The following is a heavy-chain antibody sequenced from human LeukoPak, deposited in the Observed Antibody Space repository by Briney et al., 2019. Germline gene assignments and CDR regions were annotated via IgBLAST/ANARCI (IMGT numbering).Heavy chain of an antibody. V-gene: IGHV3-66*01. CDR2: IYSGGST. D-gene: IGHD3-16*01. Sequence: GGSLRLSCAASGFTVSSNYMNWVRQAPGKGLEWVSVIYSGGSTYYADSVKGRFTISRDNSKNTLYLQMNSMRAEDTAVYYCARSRYGTAWSSSWEFDYWGQGTLVTVSS. CDR1: GFTVSSNY. CDR3: ARSRYGTAWSSSWEFDY. J-gene: IGHJ4*02.